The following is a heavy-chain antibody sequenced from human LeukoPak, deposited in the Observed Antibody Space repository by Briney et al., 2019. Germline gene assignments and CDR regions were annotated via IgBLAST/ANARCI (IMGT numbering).Heavy chain of an antibody. D-gene: IGHD4-11*01. CDR2: INHSGST. V-gene: IGHV4-34*01. CDR3: ARGRATETTFYYYYHGMDV. Sequence: SETLSLTCAVYGGSFSGYYWSWIRQPPGKGLEWIGEINHSGSTNYNPSLKSRVTISVDTSKNQFSLKLTSVTAADTAVYYCARGRATETTFYYYYHGMDVWGQGTTVTVSS. J-gene: IGHJ6*02. CDR1: GGSFSGYY.